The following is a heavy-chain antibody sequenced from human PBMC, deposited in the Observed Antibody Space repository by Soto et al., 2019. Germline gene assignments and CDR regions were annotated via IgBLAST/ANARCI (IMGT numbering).Heavy chain of an antibody. CDR2: INPNSGGT. Sequence: ASVKASCKASGYTFTGYYLHWVRQAPGQGLEWMGWINPNSGGTNYAQKFQGRVTMTRDTSISTAYMGRSGLRSDGSAVYYCARDRVDYYGSSGYCNWLDSWGRGTRVTVAS. V-gene: IGHV1-2*02. CDR1: GYTFTGYY. J-gene: IGHJ5*01. CDR3: ARDRVDYYGSSGYCNWLDS. D-gene: IGHD3-22*01.